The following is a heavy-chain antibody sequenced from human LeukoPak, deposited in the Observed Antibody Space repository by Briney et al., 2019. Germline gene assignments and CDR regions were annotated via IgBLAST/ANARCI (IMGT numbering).Heavy chain of an antibody. D-gene: IGHD6-13*01. Sequence: SETLSLTCAVYGGSLSGYYWSWIRQPPGKGLEWIGEINHSGSTNYNPSLQSPVTISVDTSKNQFSLKLSSVTAADTAVYYCARASVYSSSWYRGWNSFDYWGQGTLVTVSS. CDR3: ARASVYSSSWYRGWNSFDY. CDR2: INHSGST. CDR1: GGSLSGYY. J-gene: IGHJ4*02. V-gene: IGHV4-34*01.